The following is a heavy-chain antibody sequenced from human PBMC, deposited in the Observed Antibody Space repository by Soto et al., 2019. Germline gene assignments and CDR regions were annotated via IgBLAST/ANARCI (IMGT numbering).Heavy chain of an antibody. Sequence: QVQLVQSGAEVKKPGSSVKVSCKASGGTFNNYAFSWVRQAPGQGLEWLGGIMPIFGRPDYAQKFRDRVTITADESTTTAHMELSSLRSVDTAVYYCATWLKEAGIGGTYYY. J-gene: IGHJ6*01. CDR3: ATWLKEAGIGGTYYY. D-gene: IGHD6-19*01. V-gene: IGHV1-69*12. CDR2: IMPIFGRP. CDR1: GGTFNNYA.